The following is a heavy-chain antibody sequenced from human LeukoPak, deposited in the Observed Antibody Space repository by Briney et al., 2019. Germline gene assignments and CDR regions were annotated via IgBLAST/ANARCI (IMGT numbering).Heavy chain of an antibody. CDR2: ISWNSGSI. J-gene: IGHJ4*02. V-gene: IGHV3-9*01. CDR3: AKDDSSGGKGYFDY. Sequence: GGSLRLSCAASGFTFDDYAMHWVRQAPGKGLGWVSGISWNSGSIGYADSVKGRFTISRDNAKNSLYLQMNSLRAEGTALYYCAKDDSSGGKGYFDYWGQGTLVTVSS. CDR1: GFTFDDYA. D-gene: IGHD6-19*01.